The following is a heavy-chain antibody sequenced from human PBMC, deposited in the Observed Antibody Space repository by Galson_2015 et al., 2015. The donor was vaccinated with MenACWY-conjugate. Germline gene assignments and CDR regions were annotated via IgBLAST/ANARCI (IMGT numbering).Heavy chain of an antibody. CDR2: INSDGSST. CDR3: ARTSGSPPRGFDY. V-gene: IGHV3-74*01. CDR1: GFTFSSYW. Sequence: SLRLSCAVSGFTFSSYWMHWVRQAPGKGLVWVSRINSDGSSTSYADTAKGRFTISRDNAKNTLYLQMNSLRAEDTAVYYCARTSGSPPRGFDYWGQGTLVTVSS. D-gene: IGHD1-26*01. J-gene: IGHJ4*02.